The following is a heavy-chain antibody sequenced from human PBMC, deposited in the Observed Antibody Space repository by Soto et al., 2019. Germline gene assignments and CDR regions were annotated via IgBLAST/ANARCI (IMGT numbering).Heavy chain of an antibody. D-gene: IGHD1-1*01. Sequence: EVQLLESGGGLVQPGGSLRLSCAASGFTISSNAMYWVRQAPGKRLEWVSGISDRGDTTHYADSVKGRFTISRDTSKNTLYLQLNALRADDTAVYYCAKDKPGTTSFDYWGQGTLVTVSS. CDR2: ISDRGDTT. CDR1: GFTISSNA. V-gene: IGHV3-23*01. J-gene: IGHJ4*02. CDR3: AKDKPGTTSFDY.